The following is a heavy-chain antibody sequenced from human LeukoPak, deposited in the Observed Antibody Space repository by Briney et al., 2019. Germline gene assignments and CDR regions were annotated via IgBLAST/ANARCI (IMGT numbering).Heavy chain of an antibody. V-gene: IGHV1-18*01. Sequence: GASVKVSCKASGYTFTSYGISWVRQAPGQGLEWMGWISAYNGNTNYAQKLQGRDTMTTDTSTSTAYMELRSLRSDDTAVYYCARDYVGLRYFDWFADAFDIWGQGTMVTVSS. J-gene: IGHJ3*02. CDR1: GYTFTSYG. CDR3: ARDYVGLRYFDWFADAFDI. D-gene: IGHD3-9*01. CDR2: ISAYNGNT.